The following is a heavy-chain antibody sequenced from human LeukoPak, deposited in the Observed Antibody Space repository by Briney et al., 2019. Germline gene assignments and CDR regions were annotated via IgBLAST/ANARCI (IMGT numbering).Heavy chain of an antibody. V-gene: IGHV3-13*01. CDR1: GFTFSNHA. D-gene: IGHD1-26*01. CDR3: VRQQTPHGNFDY. J-gene: IGHJ4*02. CDR2: IGTAGDT. Sequence: GGSLRLSCATSGFTFSNHAMHWVRQPTGKGLEWVSAIGTAGDTFYPGSVKGRFTISRENAKNSLSLQMNSLRAEDTAVYYCVRQQTPHGNFDYWGQGTLVTVSS.